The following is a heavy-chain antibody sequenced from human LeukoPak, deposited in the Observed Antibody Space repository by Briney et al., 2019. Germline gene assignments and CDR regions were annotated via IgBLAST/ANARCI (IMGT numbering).Heavy chain of an antibody. J-gene: IGHJ4*02. CDR1: GFXFSSYA. Sequence: GGSLRLSCAASGFXFSSYAIHWVRQAPGKGLEYVSAISSNGGSTYYANSVKGRFTISRDNSKNTLYLQMGSLRAEDMAVYYCASPGAYYWGQGTLLTVSS. CDR2: ISSNGGST. V-gene: IGHV3-64*01. CDR3: ASPGAYY.